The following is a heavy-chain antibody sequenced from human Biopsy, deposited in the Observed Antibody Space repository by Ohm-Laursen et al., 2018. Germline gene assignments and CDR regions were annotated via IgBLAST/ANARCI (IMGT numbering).Heavy chain of an antibody. CDR2: ISGGGTI. D-gene: IGHD4-23*01. V-gene: IGHV3-11*01. CDR1: GFSFSDYH. CDR3: ARDTRWSPYSMDV. J-gene: IGHJ6*02. Sequence: SLRFSCAASGFSFSDYHMRWIRQAPGRGLEWVSYISGGGTIYYGDSMKGRVTISRDNAKNSLYLQMHSLRAEDTAVYYCARDTRWSPYSMDVWSQGTTVTVSS.